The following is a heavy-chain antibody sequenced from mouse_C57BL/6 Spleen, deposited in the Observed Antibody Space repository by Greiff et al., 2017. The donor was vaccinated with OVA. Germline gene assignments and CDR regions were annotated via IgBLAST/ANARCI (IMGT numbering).Heavy chain of an antibody. J-gene: IGHJ4*01. Sequence: QVQLKESGPGLVQPSQSLSITCTVSGFSLTSYGVHWVRQSPGKGLAWLGVIWSGGSTDYNAAFISRLSISKDNSKSQVFFKMNSLQADDTAIYYCAREVPPYAMDYWGQGTSVTVSS. V-gene: IGHV2-2*01. CDR2: IWSGGST. D-gene: IGHD2-14*01. CDR3: AREVPPYAMDY. CDR1: GFSLTSYG.